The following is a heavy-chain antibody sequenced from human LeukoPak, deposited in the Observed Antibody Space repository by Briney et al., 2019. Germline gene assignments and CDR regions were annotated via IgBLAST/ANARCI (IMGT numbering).Heavy chain of an antibody. V-gene: IGHV4-4*09. D-gene: IGHD5-18*01. J-gene: IGHJ5*02. CDR2: IYTSGST. Sequence: SETLSLTCTVSGGSISSYYWSWIRQPPGKGLEWIGYIYTSGSTNYNPFLKSRVTISVDTSKNQFSLKLSSVTAADTAVYYCARRWGTAMVRSFWFDPWGQGTLVTVSS. CDR3: ARRWGTAMVRSFWFDP. CDR1: GGSISSYY.